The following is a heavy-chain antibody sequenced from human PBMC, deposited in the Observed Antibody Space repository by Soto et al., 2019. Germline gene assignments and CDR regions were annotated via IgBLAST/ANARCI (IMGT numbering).Heavy chain of an antibody. CDR3: ARDLWVGGYSNYYFDY. CDR2: INAGNGNT. J-gene: IGHJ4*02. D-gene: IGHD4-4*01. V-gene: IGHV1-3*01. Sequence: ASVKVSCKASGYTFTSYAMHWVRQAPGQRLEWMGWINAGNGNTKYSQKFQGRVTITRDTSASTAYMELSSLRSEDTAVYYCARDLWVGGYSNYYFDYWGQGTLVTSPQ. CDR1: GYTFTSYA.